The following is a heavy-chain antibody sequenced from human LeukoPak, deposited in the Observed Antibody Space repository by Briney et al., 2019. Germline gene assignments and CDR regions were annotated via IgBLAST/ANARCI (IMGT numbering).Heavy chain of an antibody. CDR1: GGSISSYY. V-gene: IGHV4-59*01. D-gene: IGHD1-7*01. CDR2: IYYSGST. J-gene: IGHJ6*03. CDR3: ARGPRYNWNYGLYMDV. Sequence: SETLSLTCTVSGGSISSYYWSWIRQPPGKGLEWIGYIYYSGSTNYNPSLKSRVTISVDTSKNQFSLKLSSVTAADTAVYYCARGPRYNWNYGLYMDVWGKGTTVTVSS.